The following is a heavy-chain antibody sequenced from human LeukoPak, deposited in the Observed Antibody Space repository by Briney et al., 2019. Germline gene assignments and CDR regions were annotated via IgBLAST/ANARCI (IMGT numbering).Heavy chain of an antibody. J-gene: IGHJ4*02. Sequence: PGGSLRLSCAASGFTFRSYSMNWVRQAPGRGLEWVSSISSSSSYTYYADSVKGRFTISRDNAKNSLYLQMNSLRDEDTAVYYCARDYVQDYWGQGTLVTVSS. D-gene: IGHD3-16*01. CDR1: GFTFRSYS. V-gene: IGHV3-21*01. CDR2: ISSSSSYT. CDR3: ARDYVQDY.